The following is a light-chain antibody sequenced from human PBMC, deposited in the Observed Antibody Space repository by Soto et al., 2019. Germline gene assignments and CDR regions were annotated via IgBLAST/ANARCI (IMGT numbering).Light chain of an antibody. J-gene: IGKJ1*01. CDR1: QSVSSSY. CDR2: GAY. V-gene: IGKV3-20*01. Sequence: LLTQSPGPLSLSPGDSAALSCRASQSVSSSYLAWYQQKPGQATRLLIYGAYSRATGIQDRFSGSGSGTEFTLTISRLEPEDFAVYYCKQYGSSGTCGQGTQVDIK. CDR3: KQYGSSGT.